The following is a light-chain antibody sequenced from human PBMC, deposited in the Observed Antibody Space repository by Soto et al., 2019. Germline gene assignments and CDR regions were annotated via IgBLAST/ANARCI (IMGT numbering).Light chain of an antibody. CDR1: QGISSA. Sequence: ALQLTQSPSSLSASVGDRVTITCRAGQGISSALAWYQQKPGKAPKLLIYDASSLESGVPSRFSGSGSGTDFTLTISSLQPEDFATYYCQHFNNYPPLTFGGGTKVEIK. CDR3: QHFNNYPPLT. V-gene: IGKV1D-13*01. CDR2: DAS. J-gene: IGKJ4*01.